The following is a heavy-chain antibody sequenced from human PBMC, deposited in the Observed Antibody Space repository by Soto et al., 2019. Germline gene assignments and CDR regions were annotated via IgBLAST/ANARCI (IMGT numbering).Heavy chain of an antibody. V-gene: IGHV3-30*18. CDR2: ISYDGSNK. Sequence: QVQLVESGGGVVQPGRSLRLSCAASGFTFSSYGMHWVRQTPGKGLEWVAVISYDGSNKYYADSVKGRFTISRDNSKNTLYLQMNSLRAEVTAVYYCAKDRPQQLVPHGYFDYWGQGTLVTVSS. J-gene: IGHJ4*02. D-gene: IGHD6-13*01. CDR1: GFTFSSYG. CDR3: AKDRPQQLVPHGYFDY.